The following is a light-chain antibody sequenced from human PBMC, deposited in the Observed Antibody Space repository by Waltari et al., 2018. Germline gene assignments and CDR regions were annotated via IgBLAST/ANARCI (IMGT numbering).Light chain of an antibody. CDR1: KLGDKY. V-gene: IGLV3-1*01. J-gene: IGLJ2*01. Sequence: SYALTQPPSVSVSPGQTASITCSGDKLGDKYACWYQQKPGQSPVVIIYQDTKRPAGIPGRFAGSNSGNTATLTISGTQAVDEADYYCQAWDSGSIIFGGGTKLTVL. CDR3: QAWDSGSII. CDR2: QDT.